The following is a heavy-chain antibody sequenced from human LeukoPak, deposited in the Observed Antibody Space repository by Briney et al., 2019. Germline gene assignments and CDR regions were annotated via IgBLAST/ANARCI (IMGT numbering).Heavy chain of an antibody. CDR1: GGTFGSYA. D-gene: IGHD3-22*01. J-gene: IGHJ5*02. V-gene: IGHV1-69*13. Sequence: SVKVSCKASGGTFGSYAISWVRQAPGQGLEWMGGIIPIFGTANYAQKFQGRVTITADESTSTAYMELSSLRSEDTAVYYCARSTTYYYDSSGPKRFSWFDPWGQGTLVTVSS. CDR3: ARSTTYYYDSSGPKRFSWFDP. CDR2: IIPIFGTA.